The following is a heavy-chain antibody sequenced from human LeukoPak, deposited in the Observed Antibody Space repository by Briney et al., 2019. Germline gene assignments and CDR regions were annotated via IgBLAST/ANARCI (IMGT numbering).Heavy chain of an antibody. D-gene: IGHD3-10*01. CDR1: GFTFSSNG. J-gene: IGHJ4*02. V-gene: IGHV3-33*01. Sequence: GGSPRLSCAASGFTFSSNGMHWVRQAPGKGLEWVALIWYDGSKTYYADSVKGRFTISRDNSKNTLSLQMNSLRAEDTAVYYCARLMGSYLDYWGQGTLVTVSS. CDR3: ARLMGSYLDY. CDR2: IWYDGSKT.